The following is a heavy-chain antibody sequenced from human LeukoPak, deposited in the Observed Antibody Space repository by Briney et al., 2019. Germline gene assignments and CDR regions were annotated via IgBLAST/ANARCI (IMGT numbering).Heavy chain of an antibody. J-gene: IGHJ4*02. D-gene: IGHD5-12*01. V-gene: IGHV3-30*18. Sequence: GGSLRLSCAVSGFTFSSYGMHWVRQAPGKGLEWVADISYDGSNKYYADSVKGRFTISRDNSKNTLYLQMNSLRAEDTAVYYCAKDSGYDFNVFDYRGQGTLVTVSS. CDR1: GFTFSSYG. CDR3: AKDSGYDFNVFDY. CDR2: ISYDGSNK.